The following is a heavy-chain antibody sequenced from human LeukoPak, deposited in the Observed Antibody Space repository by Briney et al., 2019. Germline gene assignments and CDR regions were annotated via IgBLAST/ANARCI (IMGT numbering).Heavy chain of an antibody. CDR1: GFAFSSYW. J-gene: IGHJ4*02. CDR2: IKPDGSGK. CDR3: SSQPAVLDLDC. V-gene: IGHV3-7*01. Sequence: GGSLRLSCAASGFAFSSYWMTWVRQAPGKGLEWVANIKPDGSGKNYVDSVKGRFTISRGNAKNSLYLQMRGLRVEDTAVYYCSSQPAVLDLDCWGQGALVTVSS. D-gene: IGHD2/OR15-2a*01.